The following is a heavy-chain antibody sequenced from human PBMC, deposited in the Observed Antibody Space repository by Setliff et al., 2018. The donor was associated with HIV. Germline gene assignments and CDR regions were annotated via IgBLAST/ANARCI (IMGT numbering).Heavy chain of an antibody. CDR3: ARDPKRYYDILTGYPSYYGMDV. CDR2: ISAYNGNT. J-gene: IGHJ6*02. V-gene: IGHV1-18*01. D-gene: IGHD3-9*01. CDR1: GYTFTSYG. Sequence: VKVSCKASGYTFTSYGISWVRRAPGQGLEWMGWISAYNGNTNYAQKLQGRVTMTTDTSTSTAYMELRSLRSDDTAVYYCARDPKRYYDILTGYPSYYGMDVWGQGTTVTVSS.